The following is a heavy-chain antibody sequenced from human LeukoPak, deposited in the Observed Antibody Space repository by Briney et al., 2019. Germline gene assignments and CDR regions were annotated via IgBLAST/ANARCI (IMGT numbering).Heavy chain of an antibody. J-gene: IGHJ6*03. CDR3: ARHDDYGDYGYYMDV. V-gene: IGHV5-51*01. CDR1: EYSFPNYC. Sequence: GESLKISCKHSEYSFPNYCIGWVRQMPGKGLEWMGIIYPDDSDTRYSPSFQGQVTISADKSISTAYLQWSSLKASDTAMYYCARHDDYGDYGYYMDVWGKGTTVTVSS. CDR2: IYPDDSDT. D-gene: IGHD4-17*01.